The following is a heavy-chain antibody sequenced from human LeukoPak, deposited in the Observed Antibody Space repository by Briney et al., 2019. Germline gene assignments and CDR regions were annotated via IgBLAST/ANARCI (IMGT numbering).Heavy chain of an antibody. CDR3: TRDSYYYDTSGYPVLI. CDR1: GYTFTGYY. D-gene: IGHD3-22*01. CDR2: IFPIFGTP. Sequence: SVKVSCKASGYTFTGYYMHWVRHAPGQGLEWMGGIFPIFGTPNYAQRFQGRVTITADESTSTVYMELSSLRSEDTAVYYCTRDSYYYDTSGYPVLIWGQGTLVTVSS. V-gene: IGHV1-69*13. J-gene: IGHJ4*02.